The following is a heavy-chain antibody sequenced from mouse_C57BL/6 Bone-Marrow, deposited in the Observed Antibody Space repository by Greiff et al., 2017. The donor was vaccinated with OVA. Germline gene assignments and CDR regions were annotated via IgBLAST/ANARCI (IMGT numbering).Heavy chain of an antibody. D-gene: IGHD4-1*02. J-gene: IGHJ1*03. CDR2: IYPRSGNT. CDR1: GYTFTSYG. Sequence: VQLQESGAELARPGASVKLSCKASGYTFTSYGISWVKQRTGQGLEWIGEIYPRSGNTYYNEKFKGKATLTADKSSSTAYMEPRSLTSEDSAVYFCARSQLGSWYFDVWGTGTTVTVSS. CDR3: ARSQLGSWYFDV. V-gene: IGHV1-81*01.